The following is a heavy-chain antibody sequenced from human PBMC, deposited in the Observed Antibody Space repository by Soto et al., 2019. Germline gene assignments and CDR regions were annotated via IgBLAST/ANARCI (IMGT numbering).Heavy chain of an antibody. CDR2: ISAYNGNT. Sequence: QVQLVQSGAEVKKPGASVKVSCKASGYTFTSYGISWVRQAPGQGLEWMGWISAYNGNTNYTQKLQGRVTMTTATSTSTAYMELRCVRSDDTAVYYCARAPGVLASPESAWGQGTLVTVSS. V-gene: IGHV1-18*01. CDR3: ARAPGVLASPESA. D-gene: IGHD2-2*01. CDR1: GYTFTSYG. J-gene: IGHJ5*02.